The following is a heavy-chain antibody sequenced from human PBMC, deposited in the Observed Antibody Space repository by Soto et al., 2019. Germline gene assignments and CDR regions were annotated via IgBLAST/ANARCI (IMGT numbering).Heavy chain of an antibody. Sequence: SVKVSCKASGGTFSSYAISWVRQAPGQGLEWMGGIIPIFGTANYAQKFRGRVTITADKSTSTAYMELSSLRSEDTAVYYCARVLGHCSSTSCHDYWGQGTLVTVSS. CDR3: ARVLGHCSSTSCHDY. V-gene: IGHV1-69*06. J-gene: IGHJ4*02. CDR2: IIPIFGTA. D-gene: IGHD2-2*01. CDR1: GGTFSSYA.